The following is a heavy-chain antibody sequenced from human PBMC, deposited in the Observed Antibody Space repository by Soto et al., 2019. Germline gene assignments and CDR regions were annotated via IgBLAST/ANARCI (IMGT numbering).Heavy chain of an antibody. CDR3: VKDNRGSY. CDR2: INQDGSER. CDR1: GFTFSTCW. Sequence: EVQLVESGGGLVQPGGSLRLSCAASGFTFSTCWMMWVRQAPGKGLEWVANINQDGSERYYVDSVKGRFTISRDNAKNSLYLQMTSLGAEDTAVYYCVKDNRGSYWGQGTLVTVSS. D-gene: IGHD3-10*01. J-gene: IGHJ4*02. V-gene: IGHV3-7*01.